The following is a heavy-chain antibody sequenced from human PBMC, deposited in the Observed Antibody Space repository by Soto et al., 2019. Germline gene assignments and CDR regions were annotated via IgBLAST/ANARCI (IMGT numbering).Heavy chain of an antibody. CDR2: MNPNSGNT. V-gene: IGHV1-8*01. Sequence: GASVKVSCKASGYTFTSYDINWVRQATGQGLEWMGWMNPNSGNTGYAQKFQGRVTMTRNTSISTAYMELSSLRSEDTAVYYCARRLGGYCSSTSCPRSRFDYWGQGALVTVSS. CDR3: ARRLGGYCSSTSCPRSRFDY. CDR1: GYTFTSYD. D-gene: IGHD2-2*01. J-gene: IGHJ4*02.